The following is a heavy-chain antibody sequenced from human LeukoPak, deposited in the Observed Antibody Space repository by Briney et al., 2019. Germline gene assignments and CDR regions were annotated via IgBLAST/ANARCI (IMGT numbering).Heavy chain of an antibody. CDR1: GYSISSGYY. Sequence: SETLSLTCAVSGYSISSGYYWGWIRQPPGKGLEWIGSIYHSGSTYYNPSLKSRVTISVDTSKNQFSLKLSAVTAADTAVYYCARGPRSSYYDILTGFPYYMDVWGKGTTVTVSS. CDR2: IYHSGST. CDR3: ARGPRSSYYDILTGFPYYMDV. D-gene: IGHD3-9*01. V-gene: IGHV4-38-2*01. J-gene: IGHJ6*03.